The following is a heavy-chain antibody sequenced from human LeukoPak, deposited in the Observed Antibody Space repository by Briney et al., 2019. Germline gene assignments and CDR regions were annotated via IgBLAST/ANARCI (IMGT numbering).Heavy chain of an antibody. V-gene: IGHV3-15*01. CDR3: TRDRGSSGWYAGY. J-gene: IGHJ4*02. Sequence: GGSLRLSCAGSGFTFSNAWMNWVRQAPGKGLEWLGRIKSKPDGGTTDYAAPVKGRFTISRDDSKSIAYLQMNSLKTEDTAVYYCTRDRGSSGWYAGYWGQGTLVTVSS. D-gene: IGHD6-19*01. CDR1: GFTFSNAW. CDR2: IKSKPDGGTT.